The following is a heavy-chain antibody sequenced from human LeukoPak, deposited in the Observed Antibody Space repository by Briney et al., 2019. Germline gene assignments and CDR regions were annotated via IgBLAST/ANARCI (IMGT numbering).Heavy chain of an antibody. J-gene: IGHJ5*02. CDR1: GGSISSSSYY. CDR3: ARGGIDCSGGSCYLDWFDP. Sequence: SETLSLTCTVSGGSISSSSYYWGWIRQPPGKGLEWIGSIYYSGSTYYNPSLKSRVTISVDTSKNQFSLKLSSVTAADTAVYYCARGGIDCSGGSCYLDWFDPWGQGTLVTVSS. CDR2: IYYSGST. D-gene: IGHD2-15*01. V-gene: IGHV4-39*07.